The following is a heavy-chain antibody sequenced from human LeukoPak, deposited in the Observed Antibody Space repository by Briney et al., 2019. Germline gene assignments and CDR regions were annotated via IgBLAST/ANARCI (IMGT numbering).Heavy chain of an antibody. V-gene: IGHV3-30*18. J-gene: IGHJ4*02. D-gene: IGHD6-19*01. CDR2: ISYDGSNK. CDR1: GFTFSSYG. Sequence: PGRSLRLSCAASGFTFSSYGMHWVRQAPGKGLEWWAVISYDGSNKYYADSVKGRFTISRDNSKNTLYLQMNSLRAEDTAVYYCAKDPSSGPTTNDYWGQGTLVTVSS. CDR3: AKDPSSGPTTNDY.